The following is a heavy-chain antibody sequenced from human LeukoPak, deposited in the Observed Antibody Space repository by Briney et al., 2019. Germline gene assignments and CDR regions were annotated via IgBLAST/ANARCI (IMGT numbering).Heavy chain of an antibody. Sequence: SETLSLTCTVSGGSISSGSYYWSWIRQPAGKGLEWIGRIYTSGSTNYNPSLKSRVTISVDTSKNQFSPKLSSVTAADTAVYYCARTYYDSSGYHPIDYWGQGTLVTVSS. J-gene: IGHJ4*02. CDR2: IYTSGST. V-gene: IGHV4-61*02. CDR1: GGSISSGSYY. CDR3: ARTYYDSSGYHPIDY. D-gene: IGHD3-22*01.